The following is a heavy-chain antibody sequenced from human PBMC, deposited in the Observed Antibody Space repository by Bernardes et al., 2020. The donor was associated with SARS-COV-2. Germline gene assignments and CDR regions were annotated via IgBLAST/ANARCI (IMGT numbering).Heavy chain of an antibody. V-gene: IGHV3-74*01. CDR1: GFTFSSYW. D-gene: IGHD3-3*01. J-gene: IGHJ4*02. CDR2: INPDGSDT. Sequence: GGSLRLSCAASGFTFSSYWMHWVRQAPGKGLVWVSRINPDGSDTRYADSVKGRFTISRDNAKNTVYLQMSSLRAEDTAVYYCAGSPPDVWSGDYWGQGTLVTVSS. CDR3: AGSPPDVWSGDY.